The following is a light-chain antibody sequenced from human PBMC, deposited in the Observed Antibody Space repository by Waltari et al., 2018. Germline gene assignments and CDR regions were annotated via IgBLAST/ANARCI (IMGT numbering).Light chain of an antibody. J-gene: IGLJ1*01. CDR1: NIESKS. V-gene: IGLV3-21*01. Sequence: SYVLTQPPSVSVAPGETATITCGGNNIESKSVHWYRQRQGQAPVLVISYDSDRPSGNPERFSGSNSGNTATLTISRVEAGDEADYYCQVWDANNDPGVFGTGTEVTVL. CDR3: QVWDANNDPGV. CDR2: YDS.